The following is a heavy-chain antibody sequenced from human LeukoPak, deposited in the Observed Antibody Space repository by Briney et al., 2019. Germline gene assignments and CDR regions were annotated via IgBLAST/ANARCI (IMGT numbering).Heavy chain of an antibody. Sequence: SETLSLTCTVSGGSISSSSYYWGWIRQPPGKGLEWIGSIYYSGSTYYNPSLKSRVTISVDTSKNQFSLKLSSVTAADTAVYYCARSHLRFLEWLPYYFDYWGQGTLVTVSP. CDR3: ARSHLRFLEWLPYYFDY. D-gene: IGHD3-3*01. V-gene: IGHV4-39*01. CDR1: GGSISSSSYY. CDR2: IYYSGST. J-gene: IGHJ4*02.